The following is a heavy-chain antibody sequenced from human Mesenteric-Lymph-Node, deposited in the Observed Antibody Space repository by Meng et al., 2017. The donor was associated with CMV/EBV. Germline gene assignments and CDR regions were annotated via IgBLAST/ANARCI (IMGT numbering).Heavy chain of an antibody. Sequence: GESLKISCAASGISFSSSEMSWVRQAPGKGLEWVGYISSSGIIIYYADPVKGRFTLSRDNARSSLYLQMNSLRAEDTAVYYCTRVGNRDGYNPVVYWGQGTLVTVSS. CDR1: GISFSSSE. V-gene: IGHV3-48*03. CDR2: ISSSGIII. J-gene: IGHJ4*02. D-gene: IGHD5-24*01. CDR3: TRVGNRDGYNPVVY.